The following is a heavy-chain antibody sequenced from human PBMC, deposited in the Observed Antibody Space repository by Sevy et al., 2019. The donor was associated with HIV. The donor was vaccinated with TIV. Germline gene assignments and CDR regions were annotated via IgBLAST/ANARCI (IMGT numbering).Heavy chain of an antibody. J-gene: IGHJ1*01. CDR2: LNWDSXSV. Sequence: GGSLRLSXAAXGFTXXXXXMHWVRQVPGKGLEXVSGLNWDSXSVAYADSVKGRFTISRDNAKNALFLQMNSLRAEDTALYXCAKXXXXTXXXXXXXWGXXIQVTVSS. CDR1: GFTXXXXX. CDR3: AKXXXXTXXXXXXX. V-gene: IGHV3-9*01.